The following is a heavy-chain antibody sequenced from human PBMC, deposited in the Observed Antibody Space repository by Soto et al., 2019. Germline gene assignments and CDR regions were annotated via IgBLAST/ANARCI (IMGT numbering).Heavy chain of an antibody. D-gene: IGHD6-6*01. CDR1: GGTFSSYA. J-gene: IGHJ6*02. CDR2: IIPIFGTT. V-gene: IGHV1-69*15. Sequence: QVQLVQSGVEVKKPGSSVKVSCKASGGTFSSYAITWVRQAPGQGLEWMGRIIPIFGTTNYAQKFQGRVTITADESTSTAYMDLSSLRSDDTAVYYCAKSPDPYSSSNYYYYGMDVWGQGTTVTVSS. CDR3: AKSPDPYSSSNYYYYGMDV.